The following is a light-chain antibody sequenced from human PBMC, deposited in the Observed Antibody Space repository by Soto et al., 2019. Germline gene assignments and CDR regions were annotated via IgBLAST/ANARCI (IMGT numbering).Light chain of an antibody. J-gene: IGKJ1*01. CDR3: QQTNNFPWT. CDR1: QGISTA. Sequence: AFHMSQSICSLSASVRDRVTITCRASQGISTALAWYQQEPGKAPNLLIYDASSLESGVPSRFSGSGSGTDFALTISSLQPDDFATYYCQQTNNFPWTFGQGTKVDIK. CDR2: DAS. V-gene: IGKV1D-13*01.